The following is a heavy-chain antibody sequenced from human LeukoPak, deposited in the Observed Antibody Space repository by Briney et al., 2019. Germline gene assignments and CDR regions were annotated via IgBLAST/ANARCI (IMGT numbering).Heavy chain of an antibody. CDR2: ISSSGSTI. V-gene: IGHV3-48*03. J-gene: IGHJ4*02. D-gene: IGHD2-2*01. CDR1: GFTFSSYE. CDR3: ARGGSSTSCFDY. Sequence: PGGSLRLSCAASGFTFSSYEMNWVRQAPGKGLEWVSYISSSGSTIYYADSVKGRFTISRDNAKNSLYLQVNSLRAEDTAVYYCARGGSSTSCFDYWGQGTLVTVSS.